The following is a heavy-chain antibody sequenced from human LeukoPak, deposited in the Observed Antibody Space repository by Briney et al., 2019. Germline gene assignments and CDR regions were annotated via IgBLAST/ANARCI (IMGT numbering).Heavy chain of an antibody. Sequence: GTSLRLSCAASGFTFSTYGMHWVRQAPGKGLEWVAIIWYDGSNKYYADSVKGRFTISRDNSKNTLYLQMNSLRAEDTAVYYCARGQGCSSTSCHSLFFHYWGQGILVTVSS. CDR1: GFTFSTYG. CDR3: ARGQGCSSTSCHSLFFHY. V-gene: IGHV3-33*01. J-gene: IGHJ4*02. D-gene: IGHD2-2*01. CDR2: IWYDGSNK.